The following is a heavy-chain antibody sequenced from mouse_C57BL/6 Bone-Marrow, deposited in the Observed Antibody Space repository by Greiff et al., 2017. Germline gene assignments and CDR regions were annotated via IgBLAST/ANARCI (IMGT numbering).Heavy chain of an antibody. J-gene: IGHJ3*01. V-gene: IGHV5-17*01. D-gene: IGHD2-3*01. CDR2: ISSGSSTI. CDR3: ARGYDGYYSAWFAY. Sequence: EVHLVESGGGLVKPGGSLKLSCAASGFTFSDYGMHWVRQAPEKGLEWVAYISSGSSTIYYADTVKGRFTISRDNAKNTLFLQMTSLRSEDTAMYYCARGYDGYYSAWFAYWGQGTLVTVSA. CDR1: GFTFSDYG.